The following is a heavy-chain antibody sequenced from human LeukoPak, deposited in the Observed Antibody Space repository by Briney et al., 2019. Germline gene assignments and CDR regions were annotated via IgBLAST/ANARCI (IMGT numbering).Heavy chain of an antibody. V-gene: IGHV3-48*03. J-gene: IGHJ4*02. Sequence: GGSLRLSCAASGFTFSRYEVNWVRHAQEKWREWVSYISSRGKKIYYADSVKGRLTISRDNAKNSLYLQMNSLRAEDAVVYYCAREPLGVVVVVDATGYFDYWGQGPLVSVFS. CDR3: AREPLGVVVVVDATGYFDY. D-gene: IGHD2-15*01. CDR1: GFTFSRYE. CDR2: ISSRGKKI.